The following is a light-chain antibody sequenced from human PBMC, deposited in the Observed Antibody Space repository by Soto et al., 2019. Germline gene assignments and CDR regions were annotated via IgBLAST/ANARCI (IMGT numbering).Light chain of an antibody. V-gene: IGLV2-14*01. CDR2: DVS. J-gene: IGLJ2*01. CDR1: RSDVGGYNF. CDR3: SSYTSSSTVV. Sequence: QSALTQPASVSGSPGQSITISCTGTRSDVGGYNFVSWYQQHPGTAPKLMIYDVSNRHSGVSNRFSGSKSGNTASLTISGLQPEDEADYYCSSYTSSSTVVFGGGTKLTVL.